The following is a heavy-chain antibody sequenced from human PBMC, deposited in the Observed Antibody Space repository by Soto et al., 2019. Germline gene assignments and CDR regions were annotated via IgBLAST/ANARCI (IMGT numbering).Heavy chain of an antibody. CDR1: GYTFTGYY. CDR3: ARDIGAYCGGDCYRGTYYYYYGMDV. CDR2: INPNSGGT. D-gene: IGHD2-21*02. J-gene: IGHJ6*02. V-gene: IGHV1-2*02. Sequence: QVQLVQSGSEVKKPGASVKVSCKASGYTFTGYYMNWVRQAPGQGLEWMGWINPNSGGTNYAQKFQGRVTMTRDTPIRTFYMVLSRLRADAPAVYYCARDIGAYCGGDCYRGTYYYYYGMDVWGHGTTVTVS.